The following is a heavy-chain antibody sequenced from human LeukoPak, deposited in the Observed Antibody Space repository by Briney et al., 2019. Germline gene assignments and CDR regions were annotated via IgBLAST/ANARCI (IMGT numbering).Heavy chain of an antibody. CDR2: TIPILGIA. CDR3: ARETAVAGTDY. J-gene: IGHJ4*02. V-gene: IGHV1-69*04. Sequence: SVKVSCKASGGTFSSYAISWVRQAPGQGLEWMGRTIPILGIANYAQKFQGRVTITADKSTSTAYMELSSLRSEDTAVYYCARETAVAGTDYWGQGTLVTVSS. CDR1: GGTFSSYA. D-gene: IGHD6-19*01.